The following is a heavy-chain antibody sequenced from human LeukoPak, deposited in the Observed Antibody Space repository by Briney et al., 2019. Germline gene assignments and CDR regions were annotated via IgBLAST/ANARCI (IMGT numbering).Heavy chain of an antibody. CDR1: GFTFSSYE. CDR2: ISGSGNTI. D-gene: IGHD3-16*01. V-gene: IGHV3-48*03. CDR3: ARIPYTFYRDWFDP. J-gene: IGHJ5*02. Sequence: GGSLRLSCAASGFTFSSYEMNWGRQAPGRGLEWVSYISGSGNTIYYADSVKGRFTISRDNAKNSLYLQMNSLRAEDTALYYCARIPYTFYRDWFDPWGQGTLVTVSS.